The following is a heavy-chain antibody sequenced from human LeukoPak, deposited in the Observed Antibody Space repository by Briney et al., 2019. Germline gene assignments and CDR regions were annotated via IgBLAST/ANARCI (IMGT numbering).Heavy chain of an antibody. CDR3: AKPPGYCSSTRCWYNWFDP. J-gene: IGHJ5*02. Sequence: ASVKVSCKASGYTFTGYYMHWVRQAPGQGLEWMGWINPNSGGTNYAQKFQGRVTMTRDTSISTAYMELSRLRSDDTAVYYCAKPPGYCSSTRCWYNWFDPWGQGTLVTVSS. V-gene: IGHV1-2*02. CDR1: GYTFTGYY. D-gene: IGHD2-2*01. CDR2: INPNSGGT.